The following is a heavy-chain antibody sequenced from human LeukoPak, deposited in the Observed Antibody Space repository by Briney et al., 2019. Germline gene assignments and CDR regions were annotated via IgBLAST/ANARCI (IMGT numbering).Heavy chain of an antibody. J-gene: IGHJ5*02. D-gene: IGHD5-18*01. V-gene: IGHV4-39*01. CDR3: ARHFKTAMVTLYNWFDP. CDR1: GGSISGSSYY. CDR2: IYYSGST. Sequence: SETLSLTCTVSGGSISGSSYYWGWIRQPPGKGLEWIGSIYYSGSTYYNPSLKSRVTIPVDTSKNQFSLKLSSVTAADTAVYYCARHFKTAMVTLYNWFDPWGQGTLVTVSS.